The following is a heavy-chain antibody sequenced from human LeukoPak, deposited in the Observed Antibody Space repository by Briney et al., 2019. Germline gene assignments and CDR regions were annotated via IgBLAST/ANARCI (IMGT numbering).Heavy chain of an antibody. J-gene: IGHJ4*02. CDR2: INPDGSEK. CDR1: GFTFSNYA. D-gene: IGHD4-17*01. V-gene: IGHV3-7*01. CDR3: ARMYGDYLGY. Sequence: GGSLRLSCAASGFTFSNYAMSWVRQAPGKGLEWAANINPDGSEKYYLDSVKGRMTISRDNAKNALYLQMNSLRAEDTAVFYCARMYGDYLGYWGQGTLVTVFS.